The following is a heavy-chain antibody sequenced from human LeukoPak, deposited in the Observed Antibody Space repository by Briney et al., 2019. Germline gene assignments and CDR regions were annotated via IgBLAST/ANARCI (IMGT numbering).Heavy chain of an antibody. CDR3: ASLGDSSSWYPDDAFDI. J-gene: IGHJ3*02. CDR1: GFTFSSYG. Sequence: GGSLRLSCAASGFTFSSYGMHWVRQAPGKGLEWVAVIWYDGSNKYYEDSVKGRFTISRDNSKSTLYLQMNSLRAEDTAVYYCASLGDSSSWYPDDAFDIWGQGTMVTVSS. V-gene: IGHV3-33*01. D-gene: IGHD6-13*01. CDR2: IWYDGSNK.